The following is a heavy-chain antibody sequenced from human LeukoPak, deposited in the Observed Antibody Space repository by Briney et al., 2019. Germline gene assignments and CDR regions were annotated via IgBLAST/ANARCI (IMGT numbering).Heavy chain of an antibody. CDR2: ISSSSSYI. V-gene: IGHV3-21*01. Sequence: KSGGSLRLSCAASGFTFSSYSMNWVRQAPGKGLEWVSSISSSSSYIYYADSVKGRFTISRDNAKNSLYLQMNSLRAEDTAVYYCARDPYGDYGENDAFDIWGQGTMVTVSS. CDR1: GFTFSSYS. D-gene: IGHD4-17*01. CDR3: ARDPYGDYGENDAFDI. J-gene: IGHJ3*02.